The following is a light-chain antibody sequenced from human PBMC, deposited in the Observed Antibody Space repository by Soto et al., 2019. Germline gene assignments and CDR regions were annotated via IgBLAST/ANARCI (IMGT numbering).Light chain of an antibody. J-gene: IGLJ1*01. V-gene: IGLV2-11*01. CDR3: CSYAGGYV. Sequence: QSVLTQPRSVSGSPGQSGTISCTGTSSDVGGYNYVSWYQQHPGKAPKLMIYDVSKRPSGVPDRFSGSKSGNTASLTISGLQAEDEADYYCCSYAGGYVFGTGTKVTVL. CDR1: SSDVGGYNY. CDR2: DVS.